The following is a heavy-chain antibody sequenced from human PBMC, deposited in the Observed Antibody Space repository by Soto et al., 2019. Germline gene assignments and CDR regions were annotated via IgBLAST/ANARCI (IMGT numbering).Heavy chain of an antibody. J-gene: IGHJ3*02. Sequence: QVQLVESGGGVVQPGRSLRLSCAASGFTFSSYGMHWVRQAPGKGLEWVAVIWYDGSNKYYADSVKGRFTISRDNSKNTLYLQMNRLRAEDTAVYYCARENDSSGYLLIDAFDIWGQGTMVTVSS. D-gene: IGHD3-22*01. CDR2: IWYDGSNK. CDR3: ARENDSSGYLLIDAFDI. V-gene: IGHV3-33*01. CDR1: GFTFSSYG.